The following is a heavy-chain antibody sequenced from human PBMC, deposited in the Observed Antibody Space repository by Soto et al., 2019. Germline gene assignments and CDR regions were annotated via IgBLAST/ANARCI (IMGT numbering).Heavy chain of an antibody. CDR1: GFRFSSYA. D-gene: IGHD3-3*01. CDR2: ISGSCGST. Sequence: EVQLLTSGGGLVQPGESLRLSCAASGFRFSSYAMSWVRQGPGKGLEWVAAISGSCGSTLYTDFVKGRFTISRDNSKNRLYVVMNGVRGEDTAVYYFAKKSTSGWDDWGQGALVTVS. J-gene: IGHJ4*02. CDR3: AKKSTSGWDD. V-gene: IGHV3-23*01.